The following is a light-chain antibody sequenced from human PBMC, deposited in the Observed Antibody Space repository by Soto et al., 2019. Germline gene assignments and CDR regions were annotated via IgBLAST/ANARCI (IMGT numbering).Light chain of an antibody. J-gene: IGKJ4*01. CDR1: QSTNNY. V-gene: IGKV3-15*01. CDR3: QQYNNWPLT. Sequence: EIVMTQSPASLSVSPGERATLSCRASQSTNNYLAWYQQKPGQAPRLLIDDASTRATGIPARFSGSGSGTEFTLTISSLQSEDFAVYYCQQYNNWPLTFGGGTKVEIK. CDR2: DAS.